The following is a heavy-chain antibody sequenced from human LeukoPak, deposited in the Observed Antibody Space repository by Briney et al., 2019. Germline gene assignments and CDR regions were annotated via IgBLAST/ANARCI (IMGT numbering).Heavy chain of an antibody. D-gene: IGHD2-8*01. Sequence: PGGSLRLSCAASGFTFSSYAMSWVRQAPGKGLEWVSAISDTGATTYDADSAKGRFTISRDNSRSTLYLQMNSLRAEDTALYYCAKDTSIGRYCTNGVCSPFDYWGQGTLVTVSS. V-gene: IGHV3-23*01. CDR1: GFTFSSYA. CDR2: ISDTGATT. CDR3: AKDTSIGRYCTNGVCSPFDY. J-gene: IGHJ4*02.